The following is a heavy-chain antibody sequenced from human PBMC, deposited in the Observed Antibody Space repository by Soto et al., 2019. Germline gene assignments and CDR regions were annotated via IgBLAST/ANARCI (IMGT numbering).Heavy chain of an antibody. D-gene: IGHD5-12*01. J-gene: IGHJ4*02. CDR2: IYTSGST. V-gene: IGHV4-4*07. CDR3: ARERREEIHDGYDIDY. Sequence: SETLSLTCTVSGDSISDYYWSWIRQPAGKGLEWIGRIYTSGSTDYNPSLKSRVTISIDTSKNQFSLKVTSMTAADTAVYYYARERREEIHDGYDIDYWGQGTLVTVSS. CDR1: GDSISDYY.